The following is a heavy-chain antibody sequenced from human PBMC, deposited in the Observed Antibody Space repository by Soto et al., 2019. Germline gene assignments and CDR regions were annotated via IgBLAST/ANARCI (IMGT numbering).Heavy chain of an antibody. CDR3: AKGICSYHYASGSFFAF. J-gene: IGHJ4*01. D-gene: IGHD3-10*01. V-gene: IGHV3-9*01. CDR2: ISWNSDSI. CDR1: GFTFDDYA. Sequence: PGGSLRLSCAASGFTFDDYAMHWVRQAPGKGLEWVSGISWNSDSIGYADSVKGRFTISRDNAKNSLYLQMNSLRVEDTALYYCAKGICSYHYASGSFFAFWGQGTLVTGSS.